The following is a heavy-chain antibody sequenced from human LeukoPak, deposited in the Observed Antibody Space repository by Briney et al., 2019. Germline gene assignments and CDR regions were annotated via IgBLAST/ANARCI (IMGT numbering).Heavy chain of an antibody. CDR1: GGSFSGYY. Sequence: PSETLSLTCAVYGGSFSGYYWSWIRQPPGKGLEWIGEINHSGSTNYNASLKSRVTISVDTSKNQFSLKLSSVTAADTAVYYCARGQNYYYDSSGYFDYWGQGTLVTVSS. D-gene: IGHD3-22*01. CDR3: ARGQNYYYDSSGYFDY. J-gene: IGHJ4*02. V-gene: IGHV4-34*01. CDR2: INHSGST.